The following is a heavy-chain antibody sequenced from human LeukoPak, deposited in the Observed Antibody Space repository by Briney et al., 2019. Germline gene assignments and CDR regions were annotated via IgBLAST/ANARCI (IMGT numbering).Heavy chain of an antibody. V-gene: IGHV4-59*08. D-gene: IGHD1-26*01. CDR3: ATAGIVARRYFDY. J-gene: IGHJ4*02. CDR2: IHYSGTT. CDR1: GGSVSTYY. Sequence: KSSETLSLTCTVSGGSVSTYYWSWIRQPPGKGLEWIGYIHYSGTTNYSPSLKSRVTISVDTSKNQFSLKLSSVTAADTAVYYCATAGIVARRYFDYWGQGTLVTVSS.